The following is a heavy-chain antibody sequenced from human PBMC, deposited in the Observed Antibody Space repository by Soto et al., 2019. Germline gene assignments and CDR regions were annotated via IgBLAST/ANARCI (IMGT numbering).Heavy chain of an antibody. D-gene: IGHD3-10*01. Sequence: ASVKVSCKASGYTFTSYDINWVRQATGQGLEWMGWMNPNSGNTGYAQKFQGRVTMTRNTSISTAYMELSSLRSEDAAVYYCARGGVFFFAAPTNPFDYWGQGTLVTVSS. V-gene: IGHV1-8*01. J-gene: IGHJ4*02. CDR3: ARGGVFFFAAPTNPFDY. CDR2: MNPNSGNT. CDR1: GYTFTSYD.